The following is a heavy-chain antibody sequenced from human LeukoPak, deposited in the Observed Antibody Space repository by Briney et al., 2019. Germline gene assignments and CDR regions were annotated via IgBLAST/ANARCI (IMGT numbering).Heavy chain of an antibody. CDR3: ARGLAAAGMSYYYYYMDV. CDR1: GFTFSSYW. CDR2: INSDGSST. Sequence: PGGSLRLSCAASGFTFSSYWMHWVRQAPGKGLVWVSRINSDGSSTSYADSVKGRFTISRDNAKNTLYLQMNSLRAEDTAVYYCARGLAAAGMSYYYYYMDVWGKGTPVTVSS. V-gene: IGHV3-74*01. D-gene: IGHD6-13*01. J-gene: IGHJ6*03.